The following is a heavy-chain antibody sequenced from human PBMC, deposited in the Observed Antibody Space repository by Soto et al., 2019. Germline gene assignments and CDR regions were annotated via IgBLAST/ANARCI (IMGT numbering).Heavy chain of an antibody. CDR1: GFTFSSFA. J-gene: IGHJ5*02. D-gene: IGHD6-19*01. CDR2: ISYDGSNK. Sequence: GGSLRLSCAASGFTFSSFAMHWVRQAPGKGLEWVAVISYDGSNKYYADSVKGRFTISRDNSKNTLYLQMNRRRAEDTAVYYCARDYVAAVAANTPWFDRWGQGTLVTVSS. CDR3: ARDYVAAVAANTPWFDR. V-gene: IGHV3-30-3*01.